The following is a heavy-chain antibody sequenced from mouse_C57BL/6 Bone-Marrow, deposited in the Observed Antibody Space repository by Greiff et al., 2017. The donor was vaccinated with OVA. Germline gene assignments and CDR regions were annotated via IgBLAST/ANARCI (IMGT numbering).Heavy chain of an antibody. CDR2: IYPGSGST. V-gene: IGHV1-55*01. J-gene: IGHJ1*03. CDR1: GYTFTSYW. D-gene: IGHD1-1*01. Sequence: VQLQQSGAELVKPGASVTMSCKASGYTFTSYWITWVKQRPGQGLEWIGDIYPGSGSTNYNEKFKSKATLTVDTSSSTAYMQLSSLTSEDSAVYYCARIYYYGSSYCWYFDVWGTGTTVTVSS. CDR3: ARIYYYGSSYCWYFDV.